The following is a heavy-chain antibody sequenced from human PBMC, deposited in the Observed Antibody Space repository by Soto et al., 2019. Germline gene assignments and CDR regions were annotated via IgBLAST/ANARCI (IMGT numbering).Heavy chain of an antibody. Sequence: SETLSLTCTVSGGSISSGGYYWSWIRQHPGKGLEWIGYIYYSGSTYYNPSLKSRVTISVDTSKNQFSLKLSSVTAADTAVYYCARGVELPPPTGWGQGTLVTVSS. CDR2: IYYSGST. CDR3: ARGVELPPPTG. D-gene: IGHD3-9*01. J-gene: IGHJ4*02. CDR1: GGSISSGGYY. V-gene: IGHV4-31*03.